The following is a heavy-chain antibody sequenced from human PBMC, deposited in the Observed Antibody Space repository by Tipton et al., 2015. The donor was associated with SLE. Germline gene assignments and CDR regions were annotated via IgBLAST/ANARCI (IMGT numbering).Heavy chain of an antibody. Sequence: SLRLSCAASGFTFSNAWMSWVRQAPGKGLEWVGRIKSKTDGGTTDYAAPVKGRFTISRDDSKNTLYLQMNSLKTEDTAVYYCTTSVGAKYYFDYWAQGTLFTVS. CDR2: IKSKTDGGTT. V-gene: IGHV3-15*01. CDR1: GFTFSNAW. J-gene: IGHJ4*02. D-gene: IGHD1-26*01. CDR3: TTSVGAKYYFDY.